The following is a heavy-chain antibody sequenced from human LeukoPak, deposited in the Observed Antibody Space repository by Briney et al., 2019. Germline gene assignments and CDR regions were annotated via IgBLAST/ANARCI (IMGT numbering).Heavy chain of an antibody. CDR2: ISWNSGSI. CDR3: AKKERDYFDY. Sequence: PGGSLRLSCAASGFTFDDYAMHWVRQAPGKGLEWVSGISWNSGSIGYADSVKGRFTISRDNAKNSLYLQMNSLRAEDTALYYCAKKERDYFDYWGQGTLVTVSS. CDR1: GFTFDDYA. J-gene: IGHJ4*02. V-gene: IGHV3-9*01.